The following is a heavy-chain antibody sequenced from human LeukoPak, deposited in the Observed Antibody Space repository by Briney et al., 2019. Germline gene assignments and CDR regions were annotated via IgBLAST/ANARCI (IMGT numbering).Heavy chain of an antibody. CDR2: ISGSGGST. J-gene: IGHJ4*02. V-gene: IGHV3-23*01. CDR1: GFTFSSYA. D-gene: IGHD3-22*01. Sequence: GGSLRLSCAASGFTFSSYAMSWVRQAPGKGPEWVSAISGSGGSTYYADSVKGRFTISRDNSKNTLYLQMNSLRAEDTAVYYCAKDRYYYDSSGYYSDAIFDYWGQGTLVTVSS. CDR3: AKDRYYYDSSGYYSDAIFDY.